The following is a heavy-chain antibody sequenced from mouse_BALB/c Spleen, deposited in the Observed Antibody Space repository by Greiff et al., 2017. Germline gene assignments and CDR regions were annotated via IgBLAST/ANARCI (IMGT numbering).Heavy chain of an antibody. CDR2: IYPGGGYT. CDR1: GYTFTNYW. CDR3: ARSTVVATRYAMDY. D-gene: IGHD1-1*01. Sequence: VQLQQSGAELVRPGTSVKISCKASGYTFTNYWLGWVKQRPGHGLEWIGDIYPGGGYTNYNEKFKGKATLTADTSSSTAYMQLSSLTSEDSAVYFCARSTVVATRYAMDYWGQGTSVTVSS. V-gene: IGHV1-63*02. J-gene: IGHJ4*01.